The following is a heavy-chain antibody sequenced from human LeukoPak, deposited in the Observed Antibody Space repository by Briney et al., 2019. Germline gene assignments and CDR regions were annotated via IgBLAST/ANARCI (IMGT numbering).Heavy chain of an antibody. CDR2: IYYSGST. V-gene: IGHV4-39*02. CDR3: AREPLGWLNRYYFDY. Sequence: SETLSLTCTVSGGSISSSNYYWGWIRQPPGKGLEWIGSIYYSGSTYYNPSLKSRVTISVDMSKNQFSLKLSSVTAADTAVYYCAREPLGWLNRYYFDYWGQGTLVTVSS. J-gene: IGHJ4*02. CDR1: GGSISSSNYY. D-gene: IGHD2/OR15-2a*01.